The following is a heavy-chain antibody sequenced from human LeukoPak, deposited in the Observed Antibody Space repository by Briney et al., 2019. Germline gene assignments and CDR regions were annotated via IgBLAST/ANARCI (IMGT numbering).Heavy chain of an antibody. V-gene: IGHV4-39*01. Sequence: SETLSLTCTVSGGSISSSKYFWGWIRQPPGKGLEWIGNIYYSGTTHYNPSLKSRVTISVDTSKNQFSLNLSSVTAADTAVYYCARLTRPDSSGEVDYWGQGTLVSVSS. CDR2: IYYSGTT. D-gene: IGHD3-22*01. CDR3: ARLTRPDSSGEVDY. J-gene: IGHJ4*02. CDR1: GGSISSSKYF.